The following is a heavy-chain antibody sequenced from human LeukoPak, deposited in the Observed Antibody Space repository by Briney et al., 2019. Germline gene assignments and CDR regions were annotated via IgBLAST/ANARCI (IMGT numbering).Heavy chain of an antibody. CDR2: ISSSGSTI. Sequence: GGSLRLSCAASGFTFSSYEMNWVRQAPGKGLEWVSYISSSGSTIYYADSVKGRFTISRDNAKNSLYLQMDSLRAEDTAVYYCARSCSSTSCLGYWGQGTLVTVSS. CDR1: GFTFSSYE. CDR3: ARSCSSTSCLGY. J-gene: IGHJ4*02. V-gene: IGHV3-48*03. D-gene: IGHD2-2*01.